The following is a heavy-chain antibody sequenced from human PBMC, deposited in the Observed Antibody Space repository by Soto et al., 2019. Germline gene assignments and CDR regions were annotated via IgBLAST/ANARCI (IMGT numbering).Heavy chain of an antibody. V-gene: IGHV5-51*01. CDR3: AIQAREYKLLCAFDI. D-gene: IGHD2-2*01. CDR1: GYSFTSYW. J-gene: IGHJ3*02. Sequence: GESLKISCKGSGYSFTSYWIGWVRQMPGKGLEWMGIIYPGDSDTRYSPSFQGQVTISADKSISTAYLQWSSLKASDTAMYYCAIQAREYKLLCAFDIWGQGTMVTVSS. CDR2: IYPGDSDT.